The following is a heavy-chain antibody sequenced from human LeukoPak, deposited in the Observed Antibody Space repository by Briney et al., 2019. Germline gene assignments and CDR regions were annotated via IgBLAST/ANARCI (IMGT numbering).Heavy chain of an antibody. D-gene: IGHD6-13*01. CDR2: ISGSGAYT. CDR1: GFTFSNYA. V-gene: IGHV3-23*01. CDR3: AKDDGFAAAGTSFDY. Sequence: GGSLRLSCAASGFTFSNYAMSWVRQAPGKGLEWVSAISGSGAYTYYADSVKGRLTISRDNSKNALYLQMNSLRAEDTAVYYCAKDDGFAAAGTSFDYGGWGTLVTVSA. J-gene: IGHJ4*02.